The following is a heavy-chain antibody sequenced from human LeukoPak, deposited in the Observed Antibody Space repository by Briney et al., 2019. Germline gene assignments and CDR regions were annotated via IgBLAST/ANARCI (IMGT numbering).Heavy chain of an antibody. Sequence: SETLSLTCTISSDSISSGVYSWSWIRQPPGKGLEWLGEISHSGITNYNSSLKSRVTISVDTSKNQFSLNLSSVTAADTAVYYCARVQRSMVRGLIVGWFDPWGQGILVTVSS. CDR1: SDSISSGVYS. V-gene: IGHV4-39*07. CDR2: ISHSGIT. D-gene: IGHD3-10*01. CDR3: ARVQRSMVRGLIVGWFDP. J-gene: IGHJ5*02.